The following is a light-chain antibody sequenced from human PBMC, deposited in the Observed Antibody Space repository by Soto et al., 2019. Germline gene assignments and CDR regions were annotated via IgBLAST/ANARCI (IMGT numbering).Light chain of an antibody. J-gene: IGKJ5*01. V-gene: IGKV3-11*01. Sequence: EIVLTQSPPTLSLSPGERASVSCRASQSVTSHLAWYQQKRGQAPRLLIYDASSRASGIPARFSGSGSGTDFTLISSSLEPEDFAVYYFQQGGNWPLTVGQGTRLESK. CDR1: QSVTSH. CDR2: DAS. CDR3: QQGGNWPLT.